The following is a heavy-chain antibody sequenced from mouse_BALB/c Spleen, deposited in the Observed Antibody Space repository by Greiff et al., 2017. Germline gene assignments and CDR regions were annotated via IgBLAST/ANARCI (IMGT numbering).Heavy chain of an antibody. Sequence: LQESGAELVKPGASVKLSCKASGYTFTSYYMYWVKQRPGQGLEWIGEINPSNGGTNFNEKFKSKATLTVDKSSITAYMQHSSLTSEDSAVYYCTRNYGYGFAYWGQGTLVTVSA. J-gene: IGHJ3*01. D-gene: IGHD1-2*01. CDR3: TRNYGYGFAY. CDR1: GYTFTSYY. CDR2: INPSNGGT. V-gene: IGHV1S81*02.